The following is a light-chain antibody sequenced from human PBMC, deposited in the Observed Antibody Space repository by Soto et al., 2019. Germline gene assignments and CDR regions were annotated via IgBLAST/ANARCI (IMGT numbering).Light chain of an antibody. CDR1: KLGDKY. V-gene: IGLV3-1*01. CDR2: QDS. Sequence: SYELTQPPSVSVSPGQTASITCSGDKLGDKYACWYQQKPGQSPVLVIYQDSKRPSGIPERFSGSNSGNTATLTISGTQALDDADYYCQAWDSSTVVFGGGTKVNVL. J-gene: IGLJ2*01. CDR3: QAWDSSTVV.